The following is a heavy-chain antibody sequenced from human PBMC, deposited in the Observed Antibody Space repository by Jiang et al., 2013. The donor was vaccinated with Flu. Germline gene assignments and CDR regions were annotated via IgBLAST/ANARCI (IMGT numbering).Heavy chain of an antibody. D-gene: IGHD3-16*02. V-gene: IGHV4-61*02. CDR3: AREEPPMITFGGVIVIGNWFDP. Sequence: GSGLVKPSQTLSLTCTVSGGSISSGSYYWSWIRQPAGKGLEWIGRINTSGSTNYNPSLKSRVTISVDTSKNQFSLKLSSVTAADTAVYYCAREEPPMITFGGVIVIGNWFDPWGQGTLVTVSS. CDR1: GGSISSGSYY. CDR2: INTSGST. J-gene: IGHJ5*02.